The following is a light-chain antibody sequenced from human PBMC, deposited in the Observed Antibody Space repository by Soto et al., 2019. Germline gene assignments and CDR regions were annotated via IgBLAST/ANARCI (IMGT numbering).Light chain of an antibody. Sequence: IQMTQSPSTLSASVGDRVTITCRTSQSISTWLAWYQQKPGKAPRFLIYKASTLQTGVPSRFSGSGSWTAFTLTITSLQSDDFATYYCQHYNSWPWTFGQGTKVEIK. CDR3: QHYNSWPWT. CDR2: KAS. V-gene: IGKV1-5*03. CDR1: QSISTW. J-gene: IGKJ1*01.